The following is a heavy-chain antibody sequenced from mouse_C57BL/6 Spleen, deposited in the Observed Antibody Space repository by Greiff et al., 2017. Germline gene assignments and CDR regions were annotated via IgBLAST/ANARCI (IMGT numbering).Heavy chain of an antibody. CDR2: YPGSGNTY. J-gene: IGHJ1*03. D-gene: IGHD1-1*01. CDR1: YTFTDYYM. V-gene: IGHV1-83*01. Sequence: VQLQQSGPELVKPGASVKMSCKASGYTFTDYYMHWVKQKPGKGLEWIGEIYPGSGNTYYNEKFKGKATLTADTSSSTAYMQLSSLTSEDSAVYFCASDLYYYGSPNWYFDVWGTGTTVTVSS. CDR3: SDLYYYGSPNWYFDV.